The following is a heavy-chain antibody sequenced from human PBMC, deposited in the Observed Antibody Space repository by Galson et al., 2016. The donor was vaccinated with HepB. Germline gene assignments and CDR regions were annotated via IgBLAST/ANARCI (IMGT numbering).Heavy chain of an antibody. D-gene: IGHD3-10*01. V-gene: IGHV3-30-3*01. CDR3: ATDSASGSYSKLDY. CDR2: LSYDGSPQ. J-gene: IGHJ4*02. Sequence: SLRLSCAASGFTFRSYAMHWVRQAPDKGLEWMALLSYDGSPQYYAESVKGRFTISRDNSKNTLYLQMDSLRVEDTAVYYCATDSASGSYSKLDYWGQGTLVTVSS. CDR1: GFTFRSYA.